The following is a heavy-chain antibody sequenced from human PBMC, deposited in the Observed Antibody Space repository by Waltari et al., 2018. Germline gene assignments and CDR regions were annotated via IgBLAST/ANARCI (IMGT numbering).Heavy chain of an antibody. Sequence: QVQLVQSGAEVKKPGASVKVSCKASGYTFTGYYMHWVRQAPGQGLEWMGRINPNRGGTNYAQKFQGRVTMTRDTSISTAYMELSRLRSDDTAVYYCARVTLIRITMVRGNYYGMDVWGQGTTVTVSS. CDR2: INPNRGGT. V-gene: IGHV1-2*06. CDR3: ARVTLIRITMVRGNYYGMDV. D-gene: IGHD3-10*01. CDR1: GYTFTGYY. J-gene: IGHJ6*02.